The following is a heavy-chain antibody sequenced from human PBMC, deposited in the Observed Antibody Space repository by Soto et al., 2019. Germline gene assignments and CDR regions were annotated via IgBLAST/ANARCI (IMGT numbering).Heavy chain of an antibody. CDR3: ARVRQGCSANNCYFDP. V-gene: IGHV4-4*02. J-gene: IGHJ5*01. CDR2: VHISGHS. CDR1: GGSVSAPDW. D-gene: IGHD1-1*01. Sequence: SETLSLTXTLSGGSVSAPDWWNWVRQSPDKGLEWIAEVHISGHSNYNPSLRSRVSVSIDSSKNQFYLNLNSVTAADTAIYYCARVRQGCSANNCYFDPWGQGTQVTVSS.